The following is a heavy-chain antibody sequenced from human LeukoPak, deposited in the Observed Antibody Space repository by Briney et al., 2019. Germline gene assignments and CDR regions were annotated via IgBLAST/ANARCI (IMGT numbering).Heavy chain of an antibody. Sequence: SETLSLTCAVSGGSISSGGYSWSWIRQPPGKGLEWIGYIYHSGSTYYNPSLKSRVTISVDTSKNQFSLKLSSVTAADTAVYYCARDRYYYDSSGYYYVNYFDYWGQGTLVTVSS. CDR3: ARDRYYYDSSGYYYVNYFDY. V-gene: IGHV4-30-2*05. D-gene: IGHD3-22*01. CDR2: IYHSGST. J-gene: IGHJ4*02. CDR1: GGSISSGGYS.